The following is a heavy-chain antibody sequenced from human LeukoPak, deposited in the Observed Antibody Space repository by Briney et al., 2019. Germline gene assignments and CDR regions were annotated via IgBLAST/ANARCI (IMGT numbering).Heavy chain of an antibody. CDR3: AKDSARSNYGILGGYWGGGYY. V-gene: IGHV3-23*01. CDR2: ISGSGGST. J-gene: IGHJ4*02. CDR1: GFTFSSYA. D-gene: IGHD3-9*01. Sequence: PGGSLRLSCAASGFTFSSYAMSWVRQAPGKGLEWVSAISGSGGSTYYADSVKGRFTISRDNSKNTLYLQMNSLRAEDTAVYYCAKDSARSNYGILGGYWGGGYYWGQGTLVTVSS.